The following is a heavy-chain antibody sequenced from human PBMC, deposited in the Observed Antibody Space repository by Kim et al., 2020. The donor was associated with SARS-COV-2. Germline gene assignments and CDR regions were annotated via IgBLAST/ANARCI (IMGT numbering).Heavy chain of an antibody. Sequence: NPSLKSRVTISVDTSKNQFSLKLSSVTAADTAVYYCARRTRYSGSYLNWFDPWGQGTLVTVSS. CDR3: ARRTRYSGSYLNWFDP. J-gene: IGHJ5*02. D-gene: IGHD1-26*01. V-gene: IGHV4-39*01.